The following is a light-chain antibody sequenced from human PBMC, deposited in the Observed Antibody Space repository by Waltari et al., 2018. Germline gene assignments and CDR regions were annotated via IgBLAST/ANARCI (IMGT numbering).Light chain of an antibody. CDR2: YKSDSDN. CDR3: LTWHSSAWV. V-gene: IGLV5-45*03. CDR1: RAIHVATYR. J-gene: IGLJ3*02. Sequence: QAVLNQPSFLSASPGASASLTCTLHRAIHVATYRIHWCQQKQGSPPQYLLRYKSDSDNQRGSGVPSRFSGSKDASANAGILLISGLQSEDEADYYCLTWHSSAWVFGGGTKLTVL.